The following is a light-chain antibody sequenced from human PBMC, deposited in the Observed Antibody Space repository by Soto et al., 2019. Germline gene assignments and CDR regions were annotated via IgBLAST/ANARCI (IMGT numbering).Light chain of an antibody. J-gene: IGKJ1*01. Sequence: LSPSEVALSWSQGPRAFLPCRTSQSVNNNYLAWYQQKPGQAPRLLIYGASSRATGIPDRFSGSGSGTDFTLSISRLEPEDFAVYYCQQYSSLWTFGQGTKVDI. CDR3: QQYSSLWT. CDR1: QSVNNNY. V-gene: IGKV3-20*01. CDR2: GAS.